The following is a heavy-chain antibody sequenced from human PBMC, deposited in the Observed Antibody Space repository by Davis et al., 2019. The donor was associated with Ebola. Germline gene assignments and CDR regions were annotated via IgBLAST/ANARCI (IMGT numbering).Heavy chain of an antibody. J-gene: IGHJ3*02. Sequence: PGGSLRLSCEASGFTFSFYSMNWVRQAPGKGLEWVSSISSSSSYIYYADSVKGRFTISRDNAKNSLYLQMNSLRAEDTAVYYCAREAGGNFDWLLLGAFDIWGQGTMVTVSS. CDR2: ISSSSSYI. V-gene: IGHV3-21*01. CDR3: AREAGGNFDWLLLGAFDI. D-gene: IGHD3-9*01. CDR1: GFTFSFYS.